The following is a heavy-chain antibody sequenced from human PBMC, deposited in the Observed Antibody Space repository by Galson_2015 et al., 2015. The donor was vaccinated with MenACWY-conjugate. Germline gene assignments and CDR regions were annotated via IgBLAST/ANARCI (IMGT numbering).Heavy chain of an antibody. CDR1: GFTVSSNY. D-gene: IGHD3-22*01. Sequence: SLRLSCAASGFTVSSNYMSWVRQAPGKGLEWVSVIYSGGSTYYADSVKGRFTISRHNSKNTLYLQMNSLRAEDTAVYYGVRVPRYYYYGMDVWGQGTTVTVSS. CDR2: IYSGGST. V-gene: IGHV3-53*04. J-gene: IGHJ6*02. CDR3: VRVPRYYYYGMDV.